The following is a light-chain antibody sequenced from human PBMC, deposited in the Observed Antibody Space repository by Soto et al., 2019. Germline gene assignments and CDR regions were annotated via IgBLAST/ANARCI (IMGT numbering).Light chain of an antibody. CDR1: ENVKNR. CDR2: DAF. Sequence: EKVMTQSPATLSVSPGERATLSCRVSENVKNRLAWYQQKPGQAPRLLIYDAFTRATGIPARFSGSASGTEFTLTISSLQSEDFAVYYCQQYDDWPLTLGGGTKVEIK. J-gene: IGKJ4*01. CDR3: QQYDDWPLT. V-gene: IGKV3-15*01.